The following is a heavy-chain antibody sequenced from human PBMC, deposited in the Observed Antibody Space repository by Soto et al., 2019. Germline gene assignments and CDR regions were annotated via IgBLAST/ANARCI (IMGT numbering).Heavy chain of an antibody. CDR3: ARSYYTMVRGVPGWFDP. CDR1: GGTFSSYT. J-gene: IGHJ5*02. CDR2: IIPILGIA. V-gene: IGHV1-69*02. Sequence: ASVKVSCKASGGTFSSYTISWVRQAPGQGLEWMGRIIPILGIANYAQKFQGRVTITADKSTSTAYMELSSLRSEDTAVYYCARSYYTMVRGVPGWFDPWGQGTLVTVSS. D-gene: IGHD3-10*01.